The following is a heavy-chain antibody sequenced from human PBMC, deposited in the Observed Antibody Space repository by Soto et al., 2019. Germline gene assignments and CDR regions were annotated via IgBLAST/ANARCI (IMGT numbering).Heavy chain of an antibody. CDR3: ARGSSGLFDY. CDR1: GGSFSGYY. Sequence: QVQLQQWGAGLLKPSETLSLTCAVYGGSFSGYYWSWIRQPPGKGLEWIGEINHSGSTNYNPSLKSRVTISVDTSKNQFSLKLSSVTAADTAVYYCARGSSGLFDYWGQGTLVTVSS. CDR2: INHSGST. V-gene: IGHV4-34*01. J-gene: IGHJ4*02. D-gene: IGHD6-19*01.